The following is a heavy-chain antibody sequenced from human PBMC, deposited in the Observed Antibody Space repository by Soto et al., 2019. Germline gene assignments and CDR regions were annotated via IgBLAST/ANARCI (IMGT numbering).Heavy chain of an antibody. CDR2: IGGTDGDSDGVP. Sequence: VQLLESGGDLVQPGGSLRLSCVASGFILNNDAMSWVRQAPGKGLEWVSTIGGTDGDSDGVPWYEDSVKGRFTISRDSSANTLFLHMDNLRAEDSALYYSVKRGRYWGAFDFWGQWTTVVVSS. V-gene: IGHV3-23*01. CDR3: VKRGRYWGAFDF. CDR1: GFILNNDA. J-gene: IGHJ3*01. D-gene: IGHD7-27*01.